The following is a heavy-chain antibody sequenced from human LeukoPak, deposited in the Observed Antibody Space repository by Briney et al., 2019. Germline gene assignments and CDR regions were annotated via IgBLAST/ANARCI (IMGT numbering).Heavy chain of an antibody. CDR1: GGSISSGGYH. CDR3: ARDRVHYYGSSWFDP. D-gene: IGHD3-10*01. V-gene: IGHV4-31*03. Sequence: SETLSLTCTVSGGSISSGGYHWSWIRQHPGKGLEWIGYIYYSGSTYYNPSLKSRVTISVDTSKNQFSLKLSSVTAADTAVYYCARDRVHYYGSSWFDPWGQGTLVTVSS. J-gene: IGHJ5*02. CDR2: IYYSGST.